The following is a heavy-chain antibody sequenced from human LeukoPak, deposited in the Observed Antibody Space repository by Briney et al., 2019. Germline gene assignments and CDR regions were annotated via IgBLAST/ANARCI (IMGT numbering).Heavy chain of an antibody. D-gene: IGHD1-26*01. V-gene: IGHV5-51*01. J-gene: IGHJ4*02. CDR1: GYSFSNSW. Sequence: GESLKISCKGSGYSFSNSWIVWVRQMPGKGLEYMGIIYPGDSDTRYSPSFHGQVTISADKSISTAYLQWSSLKASDTAMYYCARHGVGGATQSYSDYWGQGTLVTVSS. CDR3: ARHGVGGATQSYSDY. CDR2: IYPGDSDT.